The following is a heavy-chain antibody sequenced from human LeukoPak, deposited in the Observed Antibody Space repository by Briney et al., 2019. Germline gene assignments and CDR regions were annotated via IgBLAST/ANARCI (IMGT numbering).Heavy chain of an antibody. CDR1: GGTFSSYA. CDR3: ARAGTDSSGWYEEGY. V-gene: IGHV1-69*13. J-gene: IGHJ4*02. Sequence: GASVKVSCKASGGTFSSYAISWVRQAPGQGLEWMGGIIPIIGTANYAQKFQGRVTITADESTSTAYMELSSLRSEDTAVYYCARAGTDSSGWYEEGYWGQGTLVTVSS. D-gene: IGHD6-19*01. CDR2: IIPIIGTA.